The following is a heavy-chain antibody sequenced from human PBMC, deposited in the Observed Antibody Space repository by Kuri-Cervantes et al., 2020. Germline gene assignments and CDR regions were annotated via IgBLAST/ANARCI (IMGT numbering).Heavy chain of an antibody. V-gene: IGHV4-4*02. Sequence: SCAVSGGSISSSNWWSWVRQPPGKGLEWIGEIYHSGSTNYNPSLKSRVTISVDTSKNQFSLKLTSVTTADTAVYYCARVVGSGSYYPLYWGQGTLVTVSS. J-gene: IGHJ4*02. D-gene: IGHD3-10*01. CDR1: GGSISSSNW. CDR3: ARVVGSGSYYPLY. CDR2: IYHSGST.